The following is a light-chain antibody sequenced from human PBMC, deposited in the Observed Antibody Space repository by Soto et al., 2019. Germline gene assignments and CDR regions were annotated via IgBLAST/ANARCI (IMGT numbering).Light chain of an antibody. CDR1: QSVSSD. Sequence: EIVLTQSPATLSLSPGERATLSCRASQSVSSDLAWYQQRPGRAPRLLIYDASNRATGIPARFSGGGAGTDFTLTISSLEPEDFAVYYCQQRSNGPWTFGQGTKVEIK. V-gene: IGKV3-11*01. CDR3: QQRSNGPWT. CDR2: DAS. J-gene: IGKJ1*01.